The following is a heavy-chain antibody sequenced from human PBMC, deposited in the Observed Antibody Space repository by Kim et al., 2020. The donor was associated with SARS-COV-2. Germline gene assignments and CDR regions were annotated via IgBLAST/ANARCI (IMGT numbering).Heavy chain of an antibody. CDR2: IYYSGST. CDR1: GGSISSSSYY. CDR3: ARVDEYYFDY. V-gene: IGHV4-39*01. D-gene: IGHD5-12*01. Sequence: SETLSLTCTVSGGSISSSSYYWGWIRQPPGKGLEWIGSIYYSGSTYYNPSLKSRVTISVDTSKNQFSLKLGSVTAADTAVYYCARVDEYYFDYWGQGTLVTVSS. J-gene: IGHJ4*02.